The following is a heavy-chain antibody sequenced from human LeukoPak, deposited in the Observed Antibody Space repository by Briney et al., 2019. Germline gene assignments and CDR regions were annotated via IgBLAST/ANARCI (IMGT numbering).Heavy chain of an antibody. D-gene: IGHD3-16*01. V-gene: IGHV3-30*02. Sequence: GGSLRLSCAASEFTLSNSAMDWVRQAPGKGLEWVAFIQSDGSNKHYADSVKGRFTISRDNSQNTLYRQMSSLRAEDTAVYYCATGRDYAFTYWGQGTMVTVSS. J-gene: IGHJ3*01. CDR1: EFTLSNSA. CDR2: IQSDGSNK. CDR3: ATGRDYAFTY.